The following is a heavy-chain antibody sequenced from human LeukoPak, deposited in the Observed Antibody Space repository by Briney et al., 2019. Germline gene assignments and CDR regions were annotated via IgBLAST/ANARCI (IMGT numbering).Heavy chain of an antibody. CDR1: GGSISSGTYY. Sequence: SETLSLTCTVSGGSISSGTYYWSWIRQPAGKGLEWIGRIYTSGSTNYNPSLKSRVTISVDTSKNQFSLKLSSVTAADTAVYYCATVGGSSGYHDAFDIWGQGTMVTVSS. CDR2: IYTSGST. J-gene: IGHJ3*02. CDR3: ATVGGSSGYHDAFDI. V-gene: IGHV4-61*02. D-gene: IGHD3-22*01.